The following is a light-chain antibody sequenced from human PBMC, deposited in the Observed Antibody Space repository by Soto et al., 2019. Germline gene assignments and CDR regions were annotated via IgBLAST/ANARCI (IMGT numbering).Light chain of an antibody. CDR1: QSVSSY. V-gene: IGKV3-20*01. CDR3: QQYGSSGT. J-gene: IGKJ1*01. CDR2: DAS. Sequence: EIVLTQSPATLSLSPGERATLYFRASQSVSSYLAWYQQKPGQAPRLLIYDASNRATGIPDRFSGSGSGTDFTLTISRLEPEDFAVYYCQQYGSSGTFGQGTKV.